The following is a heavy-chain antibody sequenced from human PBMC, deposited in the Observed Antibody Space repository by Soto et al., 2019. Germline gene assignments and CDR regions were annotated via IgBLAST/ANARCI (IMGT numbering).Heavy chain of an antibody. V-gene: IGHV4-59*01. CDR2: IYYSGST. Sequence: SETLSLTCTVSGGSISSYYWSWIRQPPGKGLEWIGYIYYSGSTNYNPSLKSRVTISVDTSKNQFSLKLSSVTAADTAVYYCARGGGRLLWFGDYNWFDPWGQGTLVTVSS. CDR3: ARGGGRLLWFGDYNWFDP. J-gene: IGHJ5*02. CDR1: GGSISSYY. D-gene: IGHD3-10*01.